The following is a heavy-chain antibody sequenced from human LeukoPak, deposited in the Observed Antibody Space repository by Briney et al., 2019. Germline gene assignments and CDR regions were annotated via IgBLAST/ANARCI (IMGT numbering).Heavy chain of an antibody. CDR1: GGSISSYY. V-gene: IGHV4-59*01. CDR3: ARRRHYDFWSGYYSLDYFDY. Sequence: SETLSLTCTVSGGSISSYYWSWIRQPPGKGLEWIGYIYYSGSTNYNPSLKSRVTISVDTSKNQFSLKLSSVTAADTAVYYCARRRHYDFWSGYYSLDYFDYWGQGTLVTVSS. J-gene: IGHJ4*02. CDR2: IYYSGST. D-gene: IGHD3-3*01.